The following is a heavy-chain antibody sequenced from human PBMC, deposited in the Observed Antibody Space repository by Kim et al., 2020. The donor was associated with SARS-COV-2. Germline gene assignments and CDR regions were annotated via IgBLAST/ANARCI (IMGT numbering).Heavy chain of an antibody. J-gene: IGHJ6*03. CDR1: GGTFSSYA. CDR2: IIPIFSTA. D-gene: IGHD3-10*01. Sequence: SVKVSCKASGGTFSSYAISWVRQAPGQGLEWMGGIIPIFSTANYAQKFQGRVTITADESTSTAYMELSSLRSEDTAVYYCAGLWFRELFPGYYYMDVWG. V-gene: IGHV1-69*13. CDR3: AGLWFRELFPGYYYMDV.